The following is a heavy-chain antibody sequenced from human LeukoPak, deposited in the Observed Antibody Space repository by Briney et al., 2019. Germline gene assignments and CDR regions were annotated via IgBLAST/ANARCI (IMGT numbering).Heavy chain of an antibody. D-gene: IGHD3-22*01. CDR3: ARYYYDSSGYFGDYYYYYYMDV. CDR2: IIPIFGTA. J-gene: IGHJ6*03. Sequence: EASVTVSFKASGGTFISYAISWVRQAPGQGLEWMGGIIPIFGTANYAQKFQGRVTITTDESTSTAYMELSSLRSEDTAVYYCARYYYDSSGYFGDYYYYYYMDVWGKGTTVTVSS. V-gene: IGHV1-69*05. CDR1: GGTFISYA.